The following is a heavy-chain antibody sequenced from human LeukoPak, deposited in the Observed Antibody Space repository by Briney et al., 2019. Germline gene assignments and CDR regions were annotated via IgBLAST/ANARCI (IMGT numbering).Heavy chain of an antibody. CDR3: ARVKMATIPTPDY. Sequence: GGSLRLSCAASGFTFSSYSMNWVRQAPGKGLEWVSSISSGSSYIYYADSVKGRFTISRDNAKNSLYLQMNSLRAEDTAVYYCARVKMATIPTPDYWGQGTLVTVSS. D-gene: IGHD5-24*01. V-gene: IGHV3-21*01. CDR1: GFTFSSYS. CDR2: ISSGSSYI. J-gene: IGHJ4*02.